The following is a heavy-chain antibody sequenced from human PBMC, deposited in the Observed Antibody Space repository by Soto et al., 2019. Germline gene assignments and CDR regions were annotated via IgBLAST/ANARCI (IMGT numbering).Heavy chain of an antibody. Sequence: QITLKESGPTLVKPTQTLTLTCTFSGFSLSTSGVGVGWIHQPPGKALEWLALLYWDDDKRYSPSLKSRLTINKDTSKNQVVLTMTNMDPVDTATYYCAHFNVVVVAATHDAFDIWGQGTMVTVSS. CDR1: GFSLSTSGVG. CDR2: LYWDDDK. D-gene: IGHD2-15*01. J-gene: IGHJ3*02. V-gene: IGHV2-5*02. CDR3: AHFNVVVVAATHDAFDI.